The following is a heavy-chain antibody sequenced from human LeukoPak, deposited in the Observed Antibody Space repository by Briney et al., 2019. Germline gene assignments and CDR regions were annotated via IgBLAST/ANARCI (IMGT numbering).Heavy chain of an antibody. CDR1: KFTFSHYG. Sequence: GGSLRLSCAASKFTFSHYGMHWVRQAPGKGLEWVAVIWNDGSSQYYADSVKGRFTASRDNSQKTLYLQINSLRPEDTAVYYCAKDAERGFDYSNSLEKWGQGTLVTVSS. CDR2: IWNDGSSQ. CDR3: AKDAERGFDYSNSLEK. D-gene: IGHD4-11*01. V-gene: IGHV3-33*06. J-gene: IGHJ4*02.